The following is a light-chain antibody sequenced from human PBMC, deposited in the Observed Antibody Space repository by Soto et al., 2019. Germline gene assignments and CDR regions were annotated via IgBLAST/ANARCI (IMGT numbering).Light chain of an antibody. V-gene: IGLV2-23*01. CDR3: CSYAGGSTWV. J-gene: IGLJ2*01. CDR2: EGS. Sequence: QSAPTQPASVSGSPGQSITISCTGTSSDIGNYNLVSWYQQHPDKAPKLMIYEGSKRPSGVSNRFSGSKSGNTASLTLSGLQAEDEADYYCCSYAGGSTWVFGGGTKLTVL. CDR1: SSDIGNYNL.